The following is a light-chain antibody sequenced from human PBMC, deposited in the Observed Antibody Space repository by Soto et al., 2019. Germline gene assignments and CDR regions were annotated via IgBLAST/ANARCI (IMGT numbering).Light chain of an antibody. J-gene: IGLJ1*01. CDR2: EGS. CDR1: SSDVGSYNL. CDR3: CSYAGSSTSYV. Sequence: QSALTQPASVSGSPGQSITISCTGTSSDVGSYNLVSWYQQHPGKAPKLMIYEGSKRPSGVSNRFSGSKSGNTASLPISGVRAEDEAAYYCCSYAGSSTSYVFGTGTKVTVL. V-gene: IGLV2-23*01.